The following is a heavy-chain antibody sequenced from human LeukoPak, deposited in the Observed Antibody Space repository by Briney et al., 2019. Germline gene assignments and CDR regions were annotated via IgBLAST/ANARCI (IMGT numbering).Heavy chain of an antibody. CDR2: IYYSGST. Sequence: SETLSLTCTVSGSSISSYYWGWIRQPPGKGLEWIGYIYYSGSTNYKPSLKSRVTISVDTSKNQFSLKLSSVTAADTAVYYCGGLQVAAGTIDYWGQGTLVTVSS. D-gene: IGHD6-13*01. CDR3: GGLQVAAGTIDY. V-gene: IGHV4-59*01. CDR1: GSSISSYY. J-gene: IGHJ4*02.